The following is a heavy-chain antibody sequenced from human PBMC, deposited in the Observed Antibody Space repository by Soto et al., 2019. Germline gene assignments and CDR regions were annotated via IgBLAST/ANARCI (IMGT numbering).Heavy chain of an antibody. CDR2: ISGSGVNT. CDR1: GLSFSFSSYA. Sequence: PGGSLRLSCAASGLSFSFSSYAVNWVRQAPGKGLEWVSSISGSGVNTYYADSVKGRFTISRDNSKNTVYLQMNSLRAGDTAVYYCASLKNGISGPSGYWGQGTLVTVSS. CDR3: ASLKNGISGPSGY. V-gene: IGHV3-23*01. D-gene: IGHD1-20*01. J-gene: IGHJ4*02.